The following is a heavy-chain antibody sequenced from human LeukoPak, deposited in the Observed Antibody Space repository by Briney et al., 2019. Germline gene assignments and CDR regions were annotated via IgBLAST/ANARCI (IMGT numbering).Heavy chain of an antibody. CDR2: ISTSGDT. Sequence: PGGSLRLSCAVSEVTFNTYDMPWVRQSPGKGLEWVSAISTSGDTFYSVSVEGRFAISREAAKSSLDLQMNSLGAGDTAVYYCATGRTRWSNHPFVYWGRGTLVTVSS. V-gene: IGHV3-13*01. CDR3: ATGRTRWSNHPFVY. J-gene: IGHJ4*02. CDR1: EVTFNTYD. D-gene: IGHD3-16*01.